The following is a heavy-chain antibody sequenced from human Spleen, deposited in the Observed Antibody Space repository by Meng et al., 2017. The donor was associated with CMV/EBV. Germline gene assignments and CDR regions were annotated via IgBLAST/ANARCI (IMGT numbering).Heavy chain of an antibody. J-gene: IGHJ4*02. CDR2: IYNDGSTT. CDR1: GFTFSNYA. Sequence: GESLKISCAASGFTFSNYAMNWVRQAPGKGLEWVSVIYNDGSTTYYADSVEGRFTISRDNSKNTLFLQMNSLRVEDTAVYSCAATIFGVVTPTRDYWGQGTLVTVSS. V-gene: IGHV3-23*03. D-gene: IGHD3-3*01. CDR3: AATIFGVVTPTRDY.